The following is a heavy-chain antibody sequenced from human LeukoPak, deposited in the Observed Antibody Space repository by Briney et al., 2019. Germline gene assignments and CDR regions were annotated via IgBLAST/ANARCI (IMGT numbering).Heavy chain of an antibody. CDR2: IFGNGYA. V-gene: IGHV3-23*01. CDR3: AKGGALEI. J-gene: IGHJ3*02. CDR1: GFTFTSHA. Sequence: GGSLRLSCAASGFTFTSHAMDWVRQAPGKGLECVSGIFGNGYAYYADSVKGRFTISRDTSKNVLYLQMNSLRAEDTAIYYCAKGGALEIWGQGTMVTVSS.